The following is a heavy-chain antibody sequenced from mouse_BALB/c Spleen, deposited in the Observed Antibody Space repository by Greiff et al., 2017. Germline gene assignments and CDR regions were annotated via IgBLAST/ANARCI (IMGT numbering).Heavy chain of an antibody. CDR2: ISYSGST. V-gene: IGHV3-2*02. Sequence: EVQGVESGPGLVKPSQSLSLTCTVTGYSITSDYAWNWIRQFPGNKLEWMGYISYSGSTSYNPSLKSRISITRDTSKNQFFLQLNSVTTEDTATYYCARSGTTAPYYYAMDYWGQGTSVTVSS. J-gene: IGHJ4*01. CDR1: GYSITSDYA. D-gene: IGHD1-2*01. CDR3: ARSGTTAPYYYAMDY.